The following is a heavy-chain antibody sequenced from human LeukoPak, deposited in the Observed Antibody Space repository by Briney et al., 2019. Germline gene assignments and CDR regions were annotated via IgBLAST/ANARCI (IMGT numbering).Heavy chain of an antibody. CDR1: GFTFDDYA. CDR2: ISWNSGSI. J-gene: IGHJ4*02. Sequence: GGSLRLSCAASGFTFDDYAMHWVRQAPGKGLEWVSGISWNSGSIGYADSVKGRFTISRDNAKNSLYLQMNSLRAEDTALYYCATTDTAMVRDWGQGTLVAVSS. V-gene: IGHV3-9*01. D-gene: IGHD5-18*01. CDR3: ATTDTAMVRD.